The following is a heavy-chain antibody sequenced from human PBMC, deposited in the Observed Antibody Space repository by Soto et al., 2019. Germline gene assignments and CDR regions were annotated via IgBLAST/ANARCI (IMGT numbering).Heavy chain of an antibody. D-gene: IGHD2-21*02. J-gene: IGHJ4*02. Sequence: LSLTCTVSGGSISRYYWSWIRQPAGKGLEWIGYIYYSGSTNYNPSLKSRVTIAADRSKNQFSLNLTSVTAADTAVYYCARSYSGGDAYFDYWGQGTVVTVSS. CDR1: GGSISRYY. CDR2: IYYSGST. V-gene: IGHV4-59*12. CDR3: ARSYSGGDAYFDY.